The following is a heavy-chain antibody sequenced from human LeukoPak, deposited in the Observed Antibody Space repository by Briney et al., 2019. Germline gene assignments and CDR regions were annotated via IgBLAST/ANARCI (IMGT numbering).Heavy chain of an antibody. Sequence: PGGSLRLSCAASGFTFSSYAMSWVRQAPGKGLEWVSAISGSGGSTYYADSVKGRFTISRDNSKNTLYLQMNSLRAEDTAVYYCAKFLTYYVWGSYHADAFDIWGQGTMVTVPS. V-gene: IGHV3-23*01. D-gene: IGHD3-16*01. CDR3: AKFLTYYVWGSYHADAFDI. J-gene: IGHJ3*02. CDR1: GFTFSSYA. CDR2: ISGSGGST.